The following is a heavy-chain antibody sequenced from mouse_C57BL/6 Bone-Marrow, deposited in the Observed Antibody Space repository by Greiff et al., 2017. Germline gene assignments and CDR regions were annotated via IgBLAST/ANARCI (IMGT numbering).Heavy chain of an antibody. CDR1: GYTFTSYW. Sequence: QVQLQQPGAELVKPGASVKLSCKASGYTFTSYWMHWVKQRPGQGLEWIGMIHPNSGSTNYNEKFKSKATLTVDKSSSTAYMQLSSLTSEDSAVYYCARRDYYGSSFRWYCDVWGTGTTVTVSS. V-gene: IGHV1-64*01. CDR2: IHPNSGST. J-gene: IGHJ1*03. CDR3: ARRDYYGSSFRWYCDV. D-gene: IGHD1-1*01.